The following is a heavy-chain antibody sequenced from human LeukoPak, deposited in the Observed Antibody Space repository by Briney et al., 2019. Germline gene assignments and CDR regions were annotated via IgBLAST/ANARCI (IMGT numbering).Heavy chain of an antibody. CDR1: GGSLSNYY. CDR2: IYYSGST. J-gene: IGHJ4*02. V-gene: IGHV4-59*08. D-gene: IGHD3-22*01. CDR3: ARRTYDSSDDSFDY. Sequence: SETLSLTCTVSGGSLSNYYWSWIRQPPGKGLEWIGYIYYSGSTNYNPSLKSRVTMSLDTSKNQFSLKLSSVTAADTAVYYCARRTYDSSDDSFDYWGQGTLVTVSS.